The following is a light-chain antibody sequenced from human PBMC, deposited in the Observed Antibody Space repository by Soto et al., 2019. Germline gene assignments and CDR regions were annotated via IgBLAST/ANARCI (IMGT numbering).Light chain of an antibody. V-gene: IGLV2-14*01. CDR3: SSYPRSSTVV. CDR2: DVS. CDR1: SSDVGGYNY. Sequence: QSVLTQPASVSGSPGHSITISCTGTSSDVGGYNYVSWYQQHPGKAPKLMIYDVSNRPSGVSNRFSGSKSGNTASLTISGLKAEDEADYYCSSYPRSSTVVFGGGTKLTVL. J-gene: IGLJ2*01.